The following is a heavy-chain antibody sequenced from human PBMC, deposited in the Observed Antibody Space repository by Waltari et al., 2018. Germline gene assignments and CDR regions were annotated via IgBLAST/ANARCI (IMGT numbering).Heavy chain of an antibody. J-gene: IGHJ4*02. CDR2: SNPSGGIT. Sequence: QVQLVQSGAEVKKPGASVNVSCKASGYIFTNYYVHWVRQAPGQGLEWMGISNPSGGITRNAQKFQGRVTMTRDTSTSTVHMEMSSLRSEDTAVYYCARAGAGRGRYYFDYWGQGSLVTVSS. D-gene: IGHD3-10*01. CDR3: ARAGAGRGRYYFDY. CDR1: GYIFTNYY. V-gene: IGHV1-46*01.